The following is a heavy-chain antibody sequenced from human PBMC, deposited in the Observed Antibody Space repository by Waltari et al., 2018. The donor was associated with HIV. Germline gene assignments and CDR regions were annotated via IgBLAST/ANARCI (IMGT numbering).Heavy chain of an antibody. CDR1: GFPFDAYA. CDR3: AKDKRSGYGGNSVWYFDL. D-gene: IGHD4-17*01. J-gene: IGHJ2*01. V-gene: IGHV3-9*01. Sequence: EVQLVESGGGLVQPGRSLRLSCAASGFPFDAYAMLWVRQAPGKGLEWVSGISWNSGTIGYADSVKGRFTISRDNAKNSLYLQMNSLRAEDTALYYCAKDKRSGYGGNSVWYFDLWGRGTLVTVSS. CDR2: ISWNSGTI.